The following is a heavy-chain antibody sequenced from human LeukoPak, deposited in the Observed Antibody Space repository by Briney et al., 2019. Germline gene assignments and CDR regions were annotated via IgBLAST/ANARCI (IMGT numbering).Heavy chain of an antibody. J-gene: IGHJ5*02. CDR2: ISSSSSYI. CDR1: GFTFSSYS. D-gene: IGHD5-12*01. CDR3: AGAAEVARPVVPRAYNWFDP. Sequence: GGSLRLSCAASGFTFSSYSMNWVRQAPGKGLEWVSSISSSSSYIYYADSVKGRFTISRDNAKNSLYLQMNSLRAEDTAVYYCAGAAEVARPVVPRAYNWFDPWGQGTLVTVSS. V-gene: IGHV3-21*01.